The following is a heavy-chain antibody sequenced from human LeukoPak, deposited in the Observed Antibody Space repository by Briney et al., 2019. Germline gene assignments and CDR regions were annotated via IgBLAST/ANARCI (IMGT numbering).Heavy chain of an antibody. D-gene: IGHD6-13*01. V-gene: IGHV4-34*01. CDR3: ARSPEQQLVRGGNWFDP. CDR2: INHSGST. Sequence: SETLSLTCAVYGGSFSGYYWSWIRQPPGKGLKWIGEINHSGSTNYNPSLKSRVTISVDTSKNQFSLKLSSVTAADTAVYYCARSPEQQLVRGGNWFDPWGQGTLVTVSS. CDR1: GGSFSGYY. J-gene: IGHJ5*02.